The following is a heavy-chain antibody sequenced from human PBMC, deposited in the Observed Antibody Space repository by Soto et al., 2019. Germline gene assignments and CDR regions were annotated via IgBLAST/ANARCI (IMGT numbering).Heavy chain of an antibody. J-gene: IGHJ5*02. V-gene: IGHV4-30-4*01. CDR3: AREGPPNWFDP. CDR2: IYYSGST. Sequence: LSLTCTVSAGSISSGDYYWSWIRQPPGKGLEWIGYIYYSGSTYYNPSLKSRVTISVDTSKNQFSLKLSSVTAADTAVYYCAREGPPNWFDPWGQGTLVTVSS. CDR1: AGSISSGDYY.